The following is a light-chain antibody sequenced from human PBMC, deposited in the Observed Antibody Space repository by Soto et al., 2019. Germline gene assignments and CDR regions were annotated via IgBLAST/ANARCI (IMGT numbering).Light chain of an antibody. CDR2: GAS. V-gene: IGKV3-20*01. CDR3: QQYGSSPLT. J-gene: IGKJ4*01. CDR1: QSVISSY. Sequence: IVLTHSAGTLSLSRGERAARSCRCSQSVISSYLAWYQQKPGQAPRLLIYGASSRATGIPDRFSGSGSGTDFTLTISRLEPEDFAVYYCQQYGSSPLTFGGGTKVDIK.